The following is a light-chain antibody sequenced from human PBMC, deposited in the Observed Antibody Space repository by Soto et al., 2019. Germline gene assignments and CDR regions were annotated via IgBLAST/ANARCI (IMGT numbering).Light chain of an antibody. J-gene: IGKJ5*01. CDR3: QQYNEWPIT. Sequence: EIVLTQSPATLSVSPGERATLSCRASRSVGSLLAWYQQKPGQAPRLLIYRASSRATGISGSFSGSGSGTEFTLTITSLQSEDFAVYYCQQYNEWPITFGQGTPLEIK. CDR2: RAS. CDR1: RSVGSL. V-gene: IGKV3-15*01.